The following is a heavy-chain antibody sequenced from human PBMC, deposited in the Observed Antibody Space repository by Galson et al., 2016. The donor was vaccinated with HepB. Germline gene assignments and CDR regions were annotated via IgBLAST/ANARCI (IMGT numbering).Heavy chain of an antibody. CDR3: ARVRSGYSGYANPYYYGMDV. Sequence: CAISGDSVSSNSATWNWIRQSPSRGLEWLGRTYYRSKWYNDYALSVKSRITINPDTSKNQFSLQPNSVTREDTAVYYCARVRSGYSGYANPYYYGMDVWGQGTTVTVSS. J-gene: IGHJ6*02. CDR2: TYYRSKWYN. D-gene: IGHD5-12*01. CDR1: GDSVSSNSAT. V-gene: IGHV6-1*01.